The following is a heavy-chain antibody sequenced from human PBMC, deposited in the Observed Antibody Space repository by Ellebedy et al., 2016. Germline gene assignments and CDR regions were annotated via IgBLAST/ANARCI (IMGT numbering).Heavy chain of an antibody. V-gene: IGHV3-7*01. CDR3: SRDGVAAGIYFDN. CDR2: IKQDGSEK. J-gene: IGHJ4*02. Sequence: GGSLRLXXAASGFTFSSYWMSWVRQAPGKGLEWVANIKQDGSEKSHVDSVKGRFTISRDNAKNSLYLQMNSLRAEDTAVYYCSRDGVAAGIYFDNWGQGTLVTVSS. CDR1: GFTFSSYW. D-gene: IGHD6-13*01.